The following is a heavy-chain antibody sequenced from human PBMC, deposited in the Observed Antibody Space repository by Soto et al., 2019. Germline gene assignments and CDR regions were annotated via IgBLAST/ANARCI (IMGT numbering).Heavy chain of an antibody. J-gene: IGHJ4*02. V-gene: IGHV4-59*01. Sequence: SETLSLTCTVSGGSISSYYWSWIRQPPGKGLEWIGYIYYSGSTNYNPSLKSRVTISVDTSKNQFSLKLSSVTAADTAVYYCARGGWLQSYYGSDPFDLWGQGTLVTVSS. CDR2: IYYSGST. D-gene: IGHD3-10*01. CDR1: GGSISSYY. CDR3: ARGGWLQSYYGSDPFDL.